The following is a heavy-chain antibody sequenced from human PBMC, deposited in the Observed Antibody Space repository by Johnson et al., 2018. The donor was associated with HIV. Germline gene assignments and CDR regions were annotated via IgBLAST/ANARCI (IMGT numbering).Heavy chain of an antibody. J-gene: IGHJ3*02. CDR3: ARGAWAGAFDI. CDR1: GFTFSSYG. CDR2: ISYDGSNK. D-gene: IGHD1-26*01. V-gene: IGHV3-30*03. Sequence: QVQLVESGGGLVQPGGSLRLSCAASGFTFSSYGMHWVRQAPGKGLEWVAVISYDGSNKYYADSVKGRFTISRDNSKNTLYLQMNSLRAEDTAVYYCARGAWAGAFDIWGQGTMVTVSS.